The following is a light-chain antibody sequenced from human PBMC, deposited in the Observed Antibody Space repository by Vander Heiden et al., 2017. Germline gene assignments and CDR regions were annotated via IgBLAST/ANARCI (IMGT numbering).Light chain of an antibody. CDR1: QSVRSS. J-gene: IGKJ1*01. CDR3: QQRNSWPRT. CDR2: DTS. Sequence: EIVLTQSPAPLSLSPGERATLSCRASQSVRSSLAWYQQKPGQAPRLLIYDTSNRATGIPARFSGSGSGTDFTLTISSLEPEDFAVYYCQQRNSWPRTFGQGTKVEI. V-gene: IGKV3-11*01.